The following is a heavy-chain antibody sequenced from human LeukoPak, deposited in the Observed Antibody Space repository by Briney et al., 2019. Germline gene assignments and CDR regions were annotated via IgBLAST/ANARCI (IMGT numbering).Heavy chain of an antibody. Sequence: GGSLRLSCAASGFTVSSNYMSWVRQAPGKGLEWVSVIYSGGSTYYADSVKGRLTISRDNSKNTLFLQMNSLRAEDTAVYYCAKYCSGGNCYSGLYWGQGTLVTVSS. CDR2: IYSGGST. J-gene: IGHJ4*02. CDR1: GFTVSSNY. V-gene: IGHV3-53*01. CDR3: AKYCSGGNCYSGLY. D-gene: IGHD2-15*01.